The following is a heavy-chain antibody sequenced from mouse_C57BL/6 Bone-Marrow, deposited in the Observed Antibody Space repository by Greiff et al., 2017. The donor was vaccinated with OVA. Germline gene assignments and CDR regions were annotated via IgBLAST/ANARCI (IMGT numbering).Heavy chain of an antibody. CDR1: SYTFTSYW. V-gene: IGHV1-53*01. D-gene: IGHD1-1*01. J-gene: IGHJ4*01. CDR3: ARLLSYYAMDY. Sequence: VQLQQPGTELVKPGASVRLSCKASSYTFTSYWMHWVKQRPGQGLEWIGNINPSNGGTNYNEKFKSKATLTVDKSSSTAYMQLSSLTSEDSAVYYCARLLSYYAMDYWGQGTSVTVSS. CDR2: INPSNGGT.